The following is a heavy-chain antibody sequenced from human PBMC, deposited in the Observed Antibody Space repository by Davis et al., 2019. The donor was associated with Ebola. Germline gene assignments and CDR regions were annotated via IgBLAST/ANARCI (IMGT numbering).Heavy chain of an antibody. D-gene: IGHD3-10*01. V-gene: IGHV4-59*08. Sequence: SETLSLTCTVSGGSISSYYWNWIRQPPGKGLEWIGYIYYSGSTNYNPSLKSRVTISVDTSKNQFSLKLSSVTAADTAVYFCARGGAQTYHYGSGSYSFVYYFDYWGQGTLVTVSS. CDR3: ARGGAQTYHYGSGSYSFVYYFDY. CDR2: IYYSGST. CDR1: GGSISSYY. J-gene: IGHJ4*02.